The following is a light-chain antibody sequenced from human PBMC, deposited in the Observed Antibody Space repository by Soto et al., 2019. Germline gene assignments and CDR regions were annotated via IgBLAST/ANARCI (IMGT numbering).Light chain of an antibody. V-gene: IGLV2-14*01. CDR2: DVI. CDR3: NSYTTYNTRV. J-gene: IGLJ1*01. Sequence: QSALTQPASVSGSPGQSITISCSGTSSGVGAYNLVSWYQQHPGKAPKLMIYDVINRPAGISNRFSGSKSGNTASLTISGLQAEDEADYYCNSYTTYNTRVFGSGTKLTVL. CDR1: SSGVGAYNL.